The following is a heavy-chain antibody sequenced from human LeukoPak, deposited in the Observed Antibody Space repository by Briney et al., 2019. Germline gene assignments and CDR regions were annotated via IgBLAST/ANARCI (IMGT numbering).Heavy chain of an antibody. J-gene: IGHJ4*02. CDR3: AKGYCSDTNCQTRLGLDY. V-gene: IGHV3-21*04. CDR1: GFTFSSYS. Sequence: GGSLRLSCAASGFTFSSYSMNWVRQAPGKGLGWVSSISSSGSYIFYADSVKGRFPISRDNAKNSLSLQMNSLRAEDTAVYYCAKGYCSDTNCQTRLGLDYWGQGNLVTVSS. CDR2: ISSSGSYI. D-gene: IGHD2-15*01.